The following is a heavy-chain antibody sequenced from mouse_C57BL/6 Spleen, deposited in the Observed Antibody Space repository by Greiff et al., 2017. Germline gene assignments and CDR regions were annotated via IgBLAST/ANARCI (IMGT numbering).Heavy chain of an antibody. CDR3: AREYYYGSSSYYAMDY. J-gene: IGHJ4*01. V-gene: IGHV1-82*01. CDR2: LYPGDGDT. D-gene: IGHD1-1*01. CDR1: GYAFSSSW. Sequence: VQLQQSGPELVKPGASVKISCKASGYAFSSSWMNWVKQRPGKGLEWIGRLYPGDGDTNYNGKFKGKATLTADKSSSTAYMQLSSLTSEDSAVYFCAREYYYGSSSYYAMDYWGQGTSVTVSS.